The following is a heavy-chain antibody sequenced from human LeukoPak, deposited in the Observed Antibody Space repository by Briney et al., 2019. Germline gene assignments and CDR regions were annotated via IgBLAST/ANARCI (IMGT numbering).Heavy chain of an antibody. V-gene: IGHV4-34*01. CDR2: INHSGST. D-gene: IGHD6-25*01. CDR1: GGSFNGYY. Sequence: SETLSLTCAVYGGSFNGYYWTWIRQPPGKGLEWIGEINHSGSTDYNPSLKSRVTISVDTSKNQFSLKLNSVTAADTAVYYCARGQLRLSNWGQGSLVIASS. J-gene: IGHJ4*02. CDR3: ARGQLRLSN.